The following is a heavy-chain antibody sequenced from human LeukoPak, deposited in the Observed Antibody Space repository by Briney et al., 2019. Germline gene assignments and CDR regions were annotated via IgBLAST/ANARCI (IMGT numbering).Heavy chain of an antibody. Sequence: SETLSLTCTVSGVSINSGDYYWGWLRQPPGKGLEWIGTIYYSGRTYYNPPLKSRVTISEDTYKNQFSLKLTSVTAADTAIYYCARHRSAINKYGPYDAFDIWGQGTMVTVSS. V-gene: IGHV4-39*01. D-gene: IGHD3-10*01. CDR2: IYYSGRT. CDR1: GVSINSGDYY. J-gene: IGHJ3*02. CDR3: ARHRSAINKYGPYDAFDI.